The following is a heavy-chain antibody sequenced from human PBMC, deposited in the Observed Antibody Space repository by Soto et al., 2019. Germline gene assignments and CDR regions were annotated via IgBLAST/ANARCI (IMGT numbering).Heavy chain of an antibody. V-gene: IGHV3-33*01. J-gene: IGHJ4*02. CDR1: GFIFNNYG. CDR3: ARDKAAAAKGVHLDY. D-gene: IGHD6-13*01. Sequence: GGSLRLSCATSGFIFNNYGMHWVRQAPGKGLEWVAVVWHDGKYKYYADSVRGRFTISRDKSNNTVFLQMDSLRAEDTAVYYCARDKAAAAKGVHLDYWGQGSLVTVSS. CDR2: VWHDGKYK.